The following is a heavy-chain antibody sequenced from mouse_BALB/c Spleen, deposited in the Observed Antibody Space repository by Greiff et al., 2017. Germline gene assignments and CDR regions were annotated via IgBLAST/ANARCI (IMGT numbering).Heavy chain of an antibody. Sequence: EVKVVESGGGLVQPGGSLKLSCAASGFTFSSYTMSWVRQTPEKRLEWVAYISNGGGSTYYPDTVKGRFTISRDNAKNTLYLQMSSLKSEDTAMYYCARHSGSSYVGHYFDYWGQGTTLTVSS. D-gene: IGHD1-1*01. CDR3: ARHSGSSYVGHYFDY. CDR1: GFTFSSYT. J-gene: IGHJ2*01. CDR2: ISNGGGST. V-gene: IGHV5-12-2*01.